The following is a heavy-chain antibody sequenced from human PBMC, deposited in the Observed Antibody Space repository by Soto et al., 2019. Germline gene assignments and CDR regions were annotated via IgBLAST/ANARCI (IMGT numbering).Heavy chain of an antibody. V-gene: IGHV3-7*04. CDR3: ARAVQRGNAAAGLDV. J-gene: IGHJ6*04. D-gene: IGHD2-15*01. Sequence: EVQLVESGGGLVQPRGSLRLSCAASGFTFSEYWMSWVRQAPGKGLEWVANIKQDEGERYYVASVRGRFTISRDNAKKSQELQRISLRVEDTEVYYCARAVQRGNAAAGLDVWGEGTTVTVSS. CDR2: IKQDEGER. CDR1: GFTFSEYW.